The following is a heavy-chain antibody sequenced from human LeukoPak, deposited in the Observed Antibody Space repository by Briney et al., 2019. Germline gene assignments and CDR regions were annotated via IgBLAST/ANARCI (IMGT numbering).Heavy chain of an antibody. CDR1: GFTFSDYG. Sequence: PGGSLRLSCAASGFTFSDYGMHWVRQAPGKGLEWVTVISYDGSNKYYGDSVKGRFTISRDNSKNTLYLPMNSLRVEDTAVYYCARGGAHSSSNCDYWGQGTLVTVSS. J-gene: IGHJ4*02. CDR3: ARGGAHSSSNCDY. CDR2: ISYDGSNK. D-gene: IGHD6-13*01. V-gene: IGHV3-30*03.